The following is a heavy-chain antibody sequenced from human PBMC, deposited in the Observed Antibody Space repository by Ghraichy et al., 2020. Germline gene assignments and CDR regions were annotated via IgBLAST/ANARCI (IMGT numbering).Heavy chain of an antibody. CDR3: VRGYGDYGGLGP. J-gene: IGHJ5*02. D-gene: IGHD4-17*01. CDR2: ISYDANIE. V-gene: IGHV3-30*04. CDR1: GFTFSSYA. Sequence: GGSLRLSCAVSGFTFSSYAMHWVRQAPGKGLEWVAVISYDANIEYYADSVKGRFTISRDNSRSTVYLQMNSLRTEDTATYYCVRGYGDYGGLGPWRQGTLVTHSS.